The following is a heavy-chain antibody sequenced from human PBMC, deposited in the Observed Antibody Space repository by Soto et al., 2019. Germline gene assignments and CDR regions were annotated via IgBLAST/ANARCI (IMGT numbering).Heavy chain of an antibody. CDR3: ARDPIRYSVRDPGALDAFDI. Sequence: SETLSLTCAVYGGSFSGYYWSWIRQPPGKGLEWIGEINHSGSTNYNPSLKSRVTISVDTSKNQFSLKLSSVTAADTAVYYCARDPIRYSVRDPGALDAFDIWGQGTMVTVSS. V-gene: IGHV4-34*01. D-gene: IGHD1-26*01. J-gene: IGHJ3*02. CDR2: INHSGST. CDR1: GGSFSGYY.